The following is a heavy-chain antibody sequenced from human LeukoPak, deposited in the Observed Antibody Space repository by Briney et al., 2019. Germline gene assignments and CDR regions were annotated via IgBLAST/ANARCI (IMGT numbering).Heavy chain of an antibody. D-gene: IGHD1-20*01. CDR1: GASISSYY. CDR2: IYYNGST. CDR3: ARLGPITGTTE. J-gene: IGHJ4*02. V-gene: IGHV4-59*08. Sequence: PSETLSLTCTVSGASISSYYWSWIRQPPGKGLEWIGYIYYNGSTNYNPSLKSRVTISVDTSKNQSSLKLSSVTAADTAVYYCARLGPITGTTEWGQGTLVTVSS.